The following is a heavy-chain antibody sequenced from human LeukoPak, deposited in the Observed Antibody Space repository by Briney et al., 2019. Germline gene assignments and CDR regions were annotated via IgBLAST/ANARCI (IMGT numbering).Heavy chain of an antibody. V-gene: IGHV3-20*04. J-gene: IGHJ5*02. CDR3: ARGYSYGYAHRDWFDP. CDR1: GFTFDDYG. D-gene: IGHD5-18*01. CDR2: INWNGGST. Sequence: GGSLRLSCAASGFTFDDYGMSWVRQAPGKGLEWVSGINWNGGSTGYADSVKGRFTISRDNAKNSLYLQMNSLRAEDTALYYCARGYSYGYAHRDWFDPWGQGTLVTVSS.